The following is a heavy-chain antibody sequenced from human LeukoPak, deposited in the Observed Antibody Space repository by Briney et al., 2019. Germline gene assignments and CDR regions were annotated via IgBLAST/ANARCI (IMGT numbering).Heavy chain of an antibody. CDR3: ARSAAGSAFDI. CDR2: INTDGSIT. Sequence: GGSLRLSCAASGFTFSSYWMHWVHQAPGKGLVWVSRINTDGSITNYAGSVKGRFTISRDNAKNTLYLQMNSLRAEDTAVYYCARSAAGSAFDIWGQGTMVTVSS. J-gene: IGHJ3*02. CDR1: GFTFSSYW. D-gene: IGHD6-13*01. V-gene: IGHV3-74*01.